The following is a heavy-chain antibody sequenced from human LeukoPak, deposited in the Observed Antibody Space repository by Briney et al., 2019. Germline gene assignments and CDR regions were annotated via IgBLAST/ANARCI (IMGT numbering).Heavy chain of an antibody. D-gene: IGHD4-23*01. V-gene: IGHV3-74*01. CDR1: GFTFSSYS. Sequence: GGSLRLSCAASGFTFSSYSMNWVRQAPGEGLLWVSRINTDGSSTSYADSVKGRFTISRDNAKTTLYLQMNSLRAEDTAVYYCARVGYGGNSGWFDPWGQGTLVTVSS. CDR3: ARVGYGGNSGWFDP. J-gene: IGHJ5*02. CDR2: INTDGSST.